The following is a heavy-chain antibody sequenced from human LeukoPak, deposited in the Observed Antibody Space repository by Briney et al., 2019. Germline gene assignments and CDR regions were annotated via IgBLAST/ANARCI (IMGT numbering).Heavy chain of an antibody. D-gene: IGHD6-13*01. Sequence: SETLSLTCSVSGGSISRSSYYWGWTRQPPGKGLEWIGSIYYSGSTYYNPSLRSRVTIYVDTSRNQFSLKLGSVTAADTAVYYCARHGSIATGAFTYWGQGTLVTVSS. CDR2: IYYSGST. CDR3: ARHGSIATGAFTY. V-gene: IGHV4-39*01. J-gene: IGHJ4*02. CDR1: GGSISRSSYY.